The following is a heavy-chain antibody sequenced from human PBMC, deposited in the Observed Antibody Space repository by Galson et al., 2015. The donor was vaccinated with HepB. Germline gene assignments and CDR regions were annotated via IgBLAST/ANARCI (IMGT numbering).Heavy chain of an antibody. J-gene: IGHJ3*02. Sequence: SLRLSCAASGFTFSSYDMNWVRQAPGKGLEWVSSISSSSSYIYYADSVKGRFTISRDNAKNSLYLQMNSLRAEDTAVYYCARDLGMAAPDAFDIWGQGTMVTVSS. D-gene: IGHD6-13*01. CDR1: GFTFSSYD. V-gene: IGHV3-21*01. CDR2: ISSSSSYI. CDR3: ARDLGMAAPDAFDI.